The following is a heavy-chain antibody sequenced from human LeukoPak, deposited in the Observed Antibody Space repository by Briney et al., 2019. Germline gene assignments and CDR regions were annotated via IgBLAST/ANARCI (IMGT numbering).Heavy chain of an antibody. Sequence: GESLKISCKGSGYSFTSYWIGWVRQMPGKGLEWMGIIYPGDSDTRYSPSFQGQVTISADKSISTAYLQWSSLKASDTAMYYCARLGRNCSSTSCYNAPPPLYYYWGQGTLVTVSS. J-gene: IGHJ4*02. CDR3: ARLGRNCSSTSCYNAPPPLYYY. CDR2: IYPGDSDT. CDR1: GYSFTSYW. V-gene: IGHV5-51*01. D-gene: IGHD2-2*02.